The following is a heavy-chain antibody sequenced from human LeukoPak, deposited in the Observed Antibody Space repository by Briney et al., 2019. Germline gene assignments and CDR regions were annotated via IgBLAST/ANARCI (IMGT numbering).Heavy chain of an antibody. CDR1: GYSISSGYY. J-gene: IGHJ4*02. CDR3: ARVSFSSGGCFDY. D-gene: IGHD2-15*01. CDR2: IFHSGST. V-gene: IGHV4-38-2*02. Sequence: SETLSLTCTVSGYSISSGYYWGWIRQPPGKGLEWIGNIFHSGSTYYNPSLKSRVTISVDTSKNQFSLKLSSVTAADTAVYYCARVSFSSGGCFDYWGQGTLVTVSS.